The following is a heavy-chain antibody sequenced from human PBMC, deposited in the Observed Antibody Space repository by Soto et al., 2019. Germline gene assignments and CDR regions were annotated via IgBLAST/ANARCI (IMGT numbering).Heavy chain of an antibody. Sequence: GGSLRLSCAASGFGFYYYNMNWVRQAPGRGLEWVSSISGTGIDIHFADSVKGRFVISRDNAKTSLYLQMNSLRPEDTAVYYCARERVVNYTDYYFDYWGHGILVTVSS. D-gene: IGHD3-16*02. V-gene: IGHV3-21*01. CDR1: GFGFYYYN. CDR3: ARERVVNYTDYYFDY. J-gene: IGHJ4*01. CDR2: ISGTGIDI.